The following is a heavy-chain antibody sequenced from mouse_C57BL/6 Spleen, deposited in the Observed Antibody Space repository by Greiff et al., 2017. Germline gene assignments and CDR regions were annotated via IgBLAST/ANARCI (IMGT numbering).Heavy chain of an antibody. CDR1: GFSLSTSGMG. Sequence: VKLQESGPGILQSSQTLSLTCSFSGFSLSTSGMGVSWIRQPSGKGLEWLAHIYWDDDKRYNPSLKSRLTISKDTSRNQVFLKITSVDTADTATYYCARNYGSRYYFDYWGQGTTLTVSS. CDR2: IYWDDDK. V-gene: IGHV8-12*01. D-gene: IGHD1-1*01. CDR3: ARNYGSRYYFDY. J-gene: IGHJ2*01.